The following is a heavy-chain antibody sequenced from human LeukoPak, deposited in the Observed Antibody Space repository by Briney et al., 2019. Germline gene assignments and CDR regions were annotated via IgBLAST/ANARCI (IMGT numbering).Heavy chain of an antibody. CDR2: INHSGST. Sequence: SETLPLTCAVYGGSFSGYYWSWIRQPPGKGLEWIGEINHSGSTNYNPSLKSRVTISVDTSKNQFSRKLSSVTAADTAVYYCARGQGGYCSGGSCYSKRAQYNWFDPWGQGTLVTVSS. CDR3: ARGQGGYCSGGSCYSKRAQYNWFDP. D-gene: IGHD2-15*01. V-gene: IGHV4-34*01. CDR1: GGSFSGYY. J-gene: IGHJ5*02.